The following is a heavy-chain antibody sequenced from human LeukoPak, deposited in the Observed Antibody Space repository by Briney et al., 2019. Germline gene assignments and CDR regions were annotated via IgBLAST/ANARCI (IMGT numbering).Heavy chain of an antibody. D-gene: IGHD4-11*01. J-gene: IGHJ2*01. CDR1: GFTFSSYS. CDR2: ISSSSSTI. CDR3: AKGRYNNYAWYFDL. Sequence: GGSLRLSCAASGFTFSSYSMNWVRQAPGKGLEWVSYISSSSSTIYYADSVKGRFTISRDNAKNTLYLQMDSLRAEDTAVYYCAKGRYNNYAWYFDLWGRGALVTVSS. V-gene: IGHV3-48*01.